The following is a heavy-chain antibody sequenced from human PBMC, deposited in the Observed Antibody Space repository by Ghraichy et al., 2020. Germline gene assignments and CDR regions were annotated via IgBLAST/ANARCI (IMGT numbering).Heavy chain of an antibody. CDR2: ISSSDSYI. CDR3: ARDRGLGAFDI. V-gene: IGHV3-21*01. J-gene: IGHJ3*02. D-gene: IGHD7-27*01. Sequence: GGFLRLSCAASGFTFSSYSMNWVRQAPGKRLEWVSSISSSDSYIYYADSVKGRFTISRDNAKNSLYLQMNSLRAEDTAVYYCARDRGLGAFDIWGQGTMVTVSS. CDR1: GFTFSSYS.